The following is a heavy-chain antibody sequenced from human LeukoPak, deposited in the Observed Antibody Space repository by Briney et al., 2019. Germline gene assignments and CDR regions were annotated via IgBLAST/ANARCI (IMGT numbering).Heavy chain of an antibody. CDR3: AKDYGNYRSFDY. CDR1: GFIFGDYM. J-gene: IGHJ4*02. D-gene: IGHD5-24*01. V-gene: IGHV3-43*01. CDR2: ISWDSTTI. Sequence: GGSLRLSCAASGFIFGDYMMHSVSQAPGKGLEGVSLISWDSTTIYSEDSVNGRSPISRNNSKNSLYLQMNSLRSEDTAFYYCAKDYGNYRSFDYWGQGTLVTVSS.